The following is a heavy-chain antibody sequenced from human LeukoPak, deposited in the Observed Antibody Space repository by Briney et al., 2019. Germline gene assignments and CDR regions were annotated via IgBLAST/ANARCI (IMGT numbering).Heavy chain of an antibody. V-gene: IGHV3-23*01. D-gene: IGHD5-12*01. CDR2: ISGSGGST. Sequence: GGSLRLSCEVSGFTFNRYDMSWVRQAPGKGLEWVSVISGSGGSTYYADSVKGRFTISRDNSKNTLYLQMNSLRVEDTAVYYCAKGTTGYSGYAVLRYGMDVWGQGTTVTVSS. CDR3: AKGTTGYSGYAVLRYGMDV. J-gene: IGHJ6*02. CDR1: GFTFNRYD.